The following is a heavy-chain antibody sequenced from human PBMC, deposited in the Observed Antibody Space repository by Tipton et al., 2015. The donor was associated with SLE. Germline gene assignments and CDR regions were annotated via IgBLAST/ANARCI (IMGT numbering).Heavy chain of an antibody. V-gene: IGHV4-34*01. J-gene: IGHJ4*02. Sequence: TLSLTCAVYGGSFSGYYWSWIRQPPGKGLEWIGEINQTGSTYYNPSLKSRVTMSVDTSKNQFSLKLNSVTAADTATYFCARDRVRGVIHYWGQGTLVTVSS. CDR2: INQTGST. CDR3: ARDRVRGVIHY. CDR1: GGSFSGYY. D-gene: IGHD3-10*01.